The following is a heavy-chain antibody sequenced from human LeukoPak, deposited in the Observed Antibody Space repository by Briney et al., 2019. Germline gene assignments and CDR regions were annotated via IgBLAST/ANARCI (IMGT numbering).Heavy chain of an antibody. V-gene: IGHV3-7*01. CDR1: GFTFSSHW. D-gene: IGHD6-19*01. J-gene: IGHJ4*02. CDR2: IKKDGSEK. Sequence: GGSLRLSCAASGFTFSSHWMSWVRQAPGKGLEWVANIKKDGSEKYYVDAVKGRFTISRDNSKNTLYLQMNSLRPEDTAVYYCATDSQWLVNWGQGTLVTVSS. CDR3: ATDSQWLVN.